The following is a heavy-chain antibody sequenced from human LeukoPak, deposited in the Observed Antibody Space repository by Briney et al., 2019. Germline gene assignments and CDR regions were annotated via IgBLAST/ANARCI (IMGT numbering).Heavy chain of an antibody. CDR3: ARGLKAPRVNTIFGVVITQNYYYMDV. CDR1: GYTFTGYY. Sequence: ASVKVSCKASGYTFTGYYMHWVRQAPGQGLEWMGWMNPNSGNTGYAQKFQGRFTITRNTSISTAYMELSSLRSEDTAVYYCARGLKAPRVNTIFGVVITQNYYYMDVWGKGTTVTVSS. CDR2: MNPNSGNT. D-gene: IGHD3-3*01. J-gene: IGHJ6*03. V-gene: IGHV1-8*03.